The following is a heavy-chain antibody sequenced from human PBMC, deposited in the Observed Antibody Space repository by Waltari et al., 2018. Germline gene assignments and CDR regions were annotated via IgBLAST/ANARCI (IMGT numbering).Heavy chain of an antibody. V-gene: IGHV3-74*01. Sequence: EVQLVESGGGLVQPGGSLRLSCAASGFTFSSYWMHWVRQAPGKGLVCVSRIKGDGSRTYYADSVKGRFTISRDNAKNTLYLQMNSLSAEDTAIYYCARGHLTGYCNDYWGQGTLVTVSS. CDR3: ARGHLTGYCNDY. J-gene: IGHJ4*02. CDR1: GFTFSSYW. CDR2: IKGDGSRT. D-gene: IGHD3-9*01.